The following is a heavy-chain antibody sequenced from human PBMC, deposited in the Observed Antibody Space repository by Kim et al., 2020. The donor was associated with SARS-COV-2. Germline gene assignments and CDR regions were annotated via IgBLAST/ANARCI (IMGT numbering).Heavy chain of an antibody. CDR3: ARARDFWSGYPLAVQGYYYGMDV. CDR1: GYTFTSYA. CDR2: INTNTGNP. D-gene: IGHD3-3*01. Sequence: ASVKVSCKASGYTFTSYAMNWVRQAPGQGLEWMGWINTNTGNPTYAQGFTGRFVFSLDTSVSTAYLQISSLKAEDTAVYYCARARDFWSGYPLAVQGYYYGMDVWGQGTTVTVPS. J-gene: IGHJ6*02. V-gene: IGHV7-4-1*02.